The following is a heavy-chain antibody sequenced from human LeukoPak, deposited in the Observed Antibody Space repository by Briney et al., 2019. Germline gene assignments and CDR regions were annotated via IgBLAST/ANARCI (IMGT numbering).Heavy chain of an antibody. D-gene: IGHD3-22*01. CDR2: IYSNGIT. J-gene: IGHJ2*01. V-gene: IGHV4-4*08. Sequence: PSETLSLTCTVSDGSIFSYYWNWIRQPPGKGLEWIGYIYSNGITSYNPSLRSRGTISIATSKNQFSLRLRSVTAADTAIYYCARRAYYDSSGYSPASGYFDPWGRGTLVSVSS. CDR1: DGSIFSYY. CDR3: ARRAYYDSSGYSPASGYFDP.